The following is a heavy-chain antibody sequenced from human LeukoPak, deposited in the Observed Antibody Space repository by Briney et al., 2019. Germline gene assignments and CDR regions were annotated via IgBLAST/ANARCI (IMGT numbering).Heavy chain of an antibody. CDR3: ARAEWELLDYYYYYYMDV. V-gene: IGHV3-30-3*01. CDR2: ISYDGSNK. CDR1: GFTFSSYA. J-gene: IGHJ6*03. Sequence: GGSLRLSCAASGFTFSSYAMHWVRQAPGKGLEWVAVISYDGSNKYYADSVKGRFTISRDNSKNTLYLQMNSLRAEDTAVYYCARAEWELLDYYYYYYMDVWGKGTTVTVSS. D-gene: IGHD1-26*01.